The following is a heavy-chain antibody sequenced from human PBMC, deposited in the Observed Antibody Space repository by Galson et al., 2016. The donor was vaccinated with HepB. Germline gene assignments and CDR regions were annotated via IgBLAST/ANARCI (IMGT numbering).Heavy chain of an antibody. Sequence: SLRLSCAASGFTFSVYAMSWVRQAPGKGLEWVSGISGNGGRTYYADSVEGRFTISRDNCKNTLYLQMNSLRAEDTAIYYCAQSSYDYVWGSYRLDSWGQGTLVTVSS. CDR2: ISGNGGRT. J-gene: IGHJ4*02. CDR1: GFTFSVYA. D-gene: IGHD3-16*02. V-gene: IGHV3-23*01. CDR3: AQSSYDYVWGSYRLDS.